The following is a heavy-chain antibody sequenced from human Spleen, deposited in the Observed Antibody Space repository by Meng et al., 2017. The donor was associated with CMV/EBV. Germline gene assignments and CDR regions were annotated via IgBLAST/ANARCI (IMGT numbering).Heavy chain of an antibody. CDR2: FYYSGST. Sequence: SETLSLTCTVSGGSINRGGYFWSWIRQLPGKGLEWIGDFYYSGSTYYHPSLKSRVTISADTSKNQFSLKLSSVTAADTAVYYCARDSGLTRFDYWGQGTLVTVSS. CDR1: GGSINRGGYF. D-gene: IGHD3-10*01. J-gene: IGHJ4*02. CDR3: ARDSGLTRFDY. V-gene: IGHV4-31*03.